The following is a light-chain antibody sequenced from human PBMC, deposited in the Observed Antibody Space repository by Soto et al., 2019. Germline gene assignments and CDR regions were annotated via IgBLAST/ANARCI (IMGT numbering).Light chain of an antibody. J-gene: IGKJ5*01. CDR2: GAS. Sequence: DIQMPQSPSFLSASVGDRVTLTCRASQSIGKHLTWYQQKPGKAPKFLIYGASTLQNGVPSRFTGSGSGKDFTLTVNSLQPEDFATYYCQQSDSSPTTFGQWTLLEI. V-gene: IGKV1-39*01. CDR3: QQSDSSPTT. CDR1: QSIGKH.